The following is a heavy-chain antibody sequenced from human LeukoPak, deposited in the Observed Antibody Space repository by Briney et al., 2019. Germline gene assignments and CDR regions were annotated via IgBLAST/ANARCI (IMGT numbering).Heavy chain of an antibody. CDR1: GFTFSRYW. Sequence: GGSLRLSCAASGFTFSRYWMHWVRQAPGKGLVWVSYTNSDATSTNYADPVKGRFTISRDNAKNTLYLQMNSLRAEDTAVYYCARDLGHGFDYWGQGTLVTVSS. CDR2: TNSDATST. CDR3: ARDLGHGFDY. J-gene: IGHJ4*02. V-gene: IGHV3-74*01.